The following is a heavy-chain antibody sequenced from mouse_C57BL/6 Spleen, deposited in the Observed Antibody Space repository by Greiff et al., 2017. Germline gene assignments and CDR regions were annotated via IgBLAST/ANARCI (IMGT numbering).Heavy chain of an antibody. V-gene: IGHV1-15*01. J-gene: IGHJ2*01. Sequence: VQLQQSGAELVRPGASVTLSCKASGYTFTDYEMHWVKQTPVHGLEWIGAIDPETGGTASNQKFKGKAILTVDKSYSAAYMELRSLTSEDSDVYYCTNYCGGSYRVFDYWGKGTTLTVSS. CDR2: IDPETGGT. D-gene: IGHD1-1*01. CDR1: GYTFTDYE. CDR3: TNYCGGSYRVFDY.